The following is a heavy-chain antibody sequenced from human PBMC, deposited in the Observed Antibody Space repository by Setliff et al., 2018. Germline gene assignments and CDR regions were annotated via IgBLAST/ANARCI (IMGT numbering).Heavy chain of an antibody. J-gene: IGHJ6*03. CDR1: GGSFSGYY. CDR2: TNHSGST. Sequence: SETLSLTCAVYGGSFSGYYWSWIRQPPGKGLEWIGETNHSGSTNYNPSLKSRVTISVDTSKNQFSLKLSSVTAADTAVYYCARAPLRTLRYYYYYYMDVWGKGTTVTVSS. V-gene: IGHV4-34*01. CDR3: ARAPLRTLRYYYYYYMDV. D-gene: IGHD4-17*01.